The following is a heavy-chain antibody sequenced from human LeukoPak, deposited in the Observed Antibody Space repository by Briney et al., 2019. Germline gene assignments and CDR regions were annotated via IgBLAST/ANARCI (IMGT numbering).Heavy chain of an antibody. CDR1: GGSFSGYY. Sequence: SETLSLTCAVYGGSFSGYYWSWIRQPPGKGLEWIGEINHSGSTNYNPSLKSRVTISVDTSKNQFSLKLSSVTAADTAVYYCARTENWNVDAFDIWGQGTMVTVSS. J-gene: IGHJ3*02. CDR2: INHSGST. D-gene: IGHD1-1*01. CDR3: ARTENWNVDAFDI. V-gene: IGHV4-34*01.